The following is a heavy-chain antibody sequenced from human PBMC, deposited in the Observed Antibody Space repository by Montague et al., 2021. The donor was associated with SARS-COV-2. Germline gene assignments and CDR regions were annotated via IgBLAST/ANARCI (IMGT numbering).Heavy chain of an antibody. Sequence: SLRLSCAASGFTFSTFAMAWVRQAPGKGLEWVSAITGVGSMTFYANSVKGRFTISRDNSHNTLSLHMNGLRAEDSAVYYCAKAQQVILRWAPFDSWGQGTLVTVSS. CDR1: GFTFSTFA. D-gene: IGHD2-21*01. V-gene: IGHV3-23*01. J-gene: IGHJ4*02. CDR2: ITGVGSMT. CDR3: AKAQQVILRWAPFDS.